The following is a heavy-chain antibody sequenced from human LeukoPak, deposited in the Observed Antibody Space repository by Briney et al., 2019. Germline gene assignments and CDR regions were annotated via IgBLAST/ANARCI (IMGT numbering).Heavy chain of an antibody. J-gene: IGHJ6*03. CDR2: IRYDGSNK. V-gene: IGHV3-30*02. CDR1: GFTFRNYW. Sequence: PGESLRLSCAASGFTFRNYWMSWIRQAPGKGLEWVAFIRYDGSNKYYADSVKGRFTISRDNSKNTLYLQMNSLRAEDTAVYYCAKDYVLLWFGELFSYMDVWGKGTTVTISS. D-gene: IGHD3-10*01. CDR3: AKDYVLLWFGELFSYMDV.